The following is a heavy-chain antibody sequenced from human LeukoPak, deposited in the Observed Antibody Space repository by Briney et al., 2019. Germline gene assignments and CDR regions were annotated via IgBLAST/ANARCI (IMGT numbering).Heavy chain of an antibody. J-gene: IGHJ4*02. CDR1: GVTLSTYA. CDR2: ISSSGSGDNT. CDR3: ARGGRDGDYGFDY. D-gene: IGHD4-17*01. Sequence: GGSLRLPCAASGVTLSTYAMSWARQAPGKGLEWVSGISSSGSGDNTYYADSVKGRFTISSDSSKNTLFLHMNTLRAEDTAVYYCARGGRDGDYGFDYWGQGTLVTVSS. V-gene: IGHV3-23*01.